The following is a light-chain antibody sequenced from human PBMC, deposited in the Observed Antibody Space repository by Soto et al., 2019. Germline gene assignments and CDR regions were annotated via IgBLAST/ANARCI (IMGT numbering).Light chain of an antibody. Sequence: EIVLTQSPGTLSLSPGERATLSCRASQSISRNYIALYQHKPGQAPRLLIYGASSRATGIPDRFSGIGSGAVFTLTITRLEPEDFAVYYCQQYNNWPTWTFGQGTKVDIK. V-gene: IGKV3-20*01. CDR3: QQYNNWPTWT. CDR1: QSISRNY. CDR2: GAS. J-gene: IGKJ1*01.